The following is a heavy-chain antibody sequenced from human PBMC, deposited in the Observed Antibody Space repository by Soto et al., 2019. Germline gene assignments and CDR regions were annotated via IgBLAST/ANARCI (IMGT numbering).Heavy chain of an antibody. V-gene: IGHV5-51*01. CDR2: IHPGDSNA. J-gene: IGHJ6*02. CDR3: AGPGGPERHLGISYYYGMAV. Sequence: PGESLKISCQGSGYNFADYWIGWVRQMPGKGLEWMGLIHPGDSNAKYSPSFQGQVTFSADKSSATAYLQWNSLQASDTATYYWAGPGGPERHLGISYYYGMAVWGQGTTVTVSS. D-gene: IGHD6-25*01. CDR1: GYNFADYW.